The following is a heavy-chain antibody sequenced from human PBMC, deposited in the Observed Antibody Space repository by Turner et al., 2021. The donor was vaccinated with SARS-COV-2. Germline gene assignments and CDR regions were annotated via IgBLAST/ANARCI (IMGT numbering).Heavy chain of an antibody. CDR1: GGSISSYY. CDR2: IHTSGNT. CDR3: ARHKPKSIDGYNFFDY. Sequence: QVQLQESGPGLVKPSETLSLTCTVSGGSISSYYWSWIRQPAGKGLEWIGRIHTSGNTDYNPSLKSRVTMSLDTSKNQFSLKLNSVTAADTAIYYCARHKPKSIDGYNFFDYWGQGTLVTVSS. D-gene: IGHD5-12*01. J-gene: IGHJ4*02. V-gene: IGHV4-4*07.